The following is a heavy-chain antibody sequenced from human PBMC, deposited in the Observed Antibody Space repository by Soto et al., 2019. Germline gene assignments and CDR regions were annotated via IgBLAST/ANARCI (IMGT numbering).Heavy chain of an antibody. CDR3: ARVRREYDNSGPVDY. CDR2: IYYGGST. Sequence: SETLSLTCTVSGGSISSYYWNWIRQPPGKGLEWIGYIYYGGSTYYNPSLQSRVTMSVDRSRNQFSLKLNSVTAADTAVYYCARVRREYDNSGPVDYWGQGTLVTVSS. V-gene: IGHV4-59*04. CDR1: GGSISSYY. D-gene: IGHD3-22*01. J-gene: IGHJ4*02.